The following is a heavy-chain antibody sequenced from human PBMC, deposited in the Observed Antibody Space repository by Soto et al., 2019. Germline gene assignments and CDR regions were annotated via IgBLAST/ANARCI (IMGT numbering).Heavy chain of an antibody. CDR3: ARGGALGYCSSTSCYYFDY. CDR2: INAGNGNT. J-gene: IGHJ4*02. CDR1: GYTFTSYA. D-gene: IGHD2-2*01. V-gene: IGHV1-3*01. Sequence: RASVKVSCKASGYTFTSYAMHWVRQAPGQRLEWMGWINAGNGNTKYSQKFQGRVTITRDTSASTAYMELSSLRSEDTAVYYCARGGALGYCSSTSCYYFDYWGQGTLVTVSS.